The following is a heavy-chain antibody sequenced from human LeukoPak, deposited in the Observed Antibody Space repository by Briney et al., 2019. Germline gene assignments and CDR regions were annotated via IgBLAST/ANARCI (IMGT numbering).Heavy chain of an antibody. V-gene: IGHV1-69*04. CDR1: GGTFSSYT. J-gene: IGHJ3*02. Sequence: GASVKVSCKASGGTFSSYTISWVRQAPGQGLEWMGRIIPILGIANYAQKFQGRVTITADKSTSTAYMELSGLRSEDTAVYYCAREGPTMIVLADAFDIWGQGTMVTVSS. CDR3: AREGPTMIVLADAFDI. D-gene: IGHD3-22*01. CDR2: IIPILGIA.